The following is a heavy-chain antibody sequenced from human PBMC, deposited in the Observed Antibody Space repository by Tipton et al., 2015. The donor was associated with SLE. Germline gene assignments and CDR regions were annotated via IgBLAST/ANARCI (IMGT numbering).Heavy chain of an antibody. CDR3: ARGKTRAEY. CDR2: VYTSGST. J-gene: IGHJ4*02. V-gene: IGHV4-4*08. CDR1: GGSISSYY. D-gene: IGHD1-14*01. Sequence: TLSLTCTVSGGSISSYYWSWIRQPPGKGLEWIGYVYTSGSTIYNPSLKSRVTISVDTSKNQASLKLNSVTAADTAVYYCARGKTRAEYWGQGTLVTVSS.